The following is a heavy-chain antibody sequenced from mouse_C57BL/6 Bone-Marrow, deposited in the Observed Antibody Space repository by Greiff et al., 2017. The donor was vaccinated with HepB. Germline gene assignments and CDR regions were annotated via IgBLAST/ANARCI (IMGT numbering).Heavy chain of an antibody. Sequence: QVQLQQPGAELVRPGSSVKLSCKASGYTFTSYWMHWVKQRPIQGLEWIGNIDPSDSDTHYNQKFKDKATLTVDKSSSTAYMQLSSLTSEDSAVYYCARGLLPDYYAMDYWGQGTSVTVSS. CDR3: ARGLLPDYYAMDY. CDR2: IDPSDSDT. D-gene: IGHD2-3*01. V-gene: IGHV1-52*01. CDR1: GYTFTSYW. J-gene: IGHJ4*01.